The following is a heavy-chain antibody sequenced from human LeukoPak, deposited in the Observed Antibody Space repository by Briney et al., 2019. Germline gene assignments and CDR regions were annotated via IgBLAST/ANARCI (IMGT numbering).Heavy chain of an antibody. CDR3: ARGHFYDSSSGYHDTFDM. V-gene: IGHV1-46*01. CDR2: INPSVGST. CDR1: GYSLTSYY. J-gene: IGHJ3*02. Sequence: WASVKVSCKASGYSLTSYYMHWVRQARGQGLEWMGMINPSVGSTSYAQKFLGRVTMTRDMSTTTVYMELSSLRYEDTAVYYCARGHFYDSSSGYHDTFDMWGQGTMVTVSS. D-gene: IGHD3-22*01.